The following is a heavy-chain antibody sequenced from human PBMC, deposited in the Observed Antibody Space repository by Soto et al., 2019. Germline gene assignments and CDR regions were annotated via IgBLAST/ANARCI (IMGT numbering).Heavy chain of an antibody. CDR2: ITGYGGST. CDR1: GFTFSNYA. V-gene: IGHV3-23*01. J-gene: IGHJ4*02. Sequence: GGSLRLSCATSGFTFSNYAMSWVRQAPGKGLEWVSAITGYGGSTYHADSVKGRFTISRDNSKNTLFLQMDRLRADDTAVYFCAKGSASGSPYYFDFWGQGTLVTVSS. D-gene: IGHD6-25*01. CDR3: AKGSASGSPYYFDF.